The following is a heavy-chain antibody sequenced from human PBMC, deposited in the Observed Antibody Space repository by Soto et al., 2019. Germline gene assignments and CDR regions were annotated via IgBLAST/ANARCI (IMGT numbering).Heavy chain of an antibody. V-gene: IGHV4-4*02. CDR2: IYHSGST. Sequence: SETLSLTCAVSSGSITSNNWWSWVRQPPGKGLEWIGEIYHSGSTNYNPSLKSRVTMSVDTSKNQFSLKLTSVTAADTAVYYCARPYYYYMDIWGKGTTVTVSS. CDR1: SGSITSNNW. J-gene: IGHJ6*03. CDR3: ARPYYYYMDI.